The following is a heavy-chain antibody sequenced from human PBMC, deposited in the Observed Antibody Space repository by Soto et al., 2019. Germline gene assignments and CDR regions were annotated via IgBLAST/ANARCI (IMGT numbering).Heavy chain of an antibody. CDR1: GFTFSSYG. V-gene: IGHV3-30*18. CDR2: ISYDGSNE. J-gene: IGHJ4*02. D-gene: IGHD5-12*01. Sequence: GGSLRLSCAASGFTFSSYGMHWVRQAPGKGLEWVAHISYDGSNEHYVDSVKGRFTISRDNSKNTLYLQMTSLRAEDTAVYYCVKDQGGYSGYVFDYWGQGTLVTVSS. CDR3: VKDQGGYSGYVFDY.